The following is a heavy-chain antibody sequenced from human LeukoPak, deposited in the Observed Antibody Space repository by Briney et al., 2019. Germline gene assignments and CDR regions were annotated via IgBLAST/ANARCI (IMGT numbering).Heavy chain of an antibody. CDR3: ARDVGGGIWFGELLQYYYYYYGMDV. V-gene: IGHV3-21*01. J-gene: IGHJ6*02. CDR2: ISSSSSYI. Sequence: PGGSLRLSCAASGFTFSSYSMNWVRQAPGKGLEWVSSISSSSSYIYYADSVKGRFTISSDNAKNSLYLQMNSLRAEDTAVYYCARDVGGGIWFGELLQYYYYYYGMDVWGQGTTVTVSS. CDR1: GFTFSSYS. D-gene: IGHD3-10*01.